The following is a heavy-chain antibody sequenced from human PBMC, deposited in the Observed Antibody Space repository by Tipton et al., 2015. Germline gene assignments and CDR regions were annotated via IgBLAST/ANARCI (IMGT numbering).Heavy chain of an antibody. CDR3: ARVSNGWGGRYSVMDV. J-gene: IGHJ6*02. CDR2: ISGSGGSA. D-gene: IGHD6-19*01. V-gene: IGHV3-23*01. CDR1: GFTFSTYA. Sequence: SLRLSCVASGFTFSTYAMSWVRQAPGKGLEWVSVISGSGGSAYYADSVKGRFTISRDNSKNTLYLQMNSLRAEDTAVYYCARVSNGWGGRYSVMDVWGQGTTVTVSS.